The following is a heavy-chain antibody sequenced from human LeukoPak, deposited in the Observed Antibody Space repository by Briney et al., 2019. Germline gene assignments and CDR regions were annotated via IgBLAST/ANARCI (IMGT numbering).Heavy chain of an antibody. CDR1: GYTFTGYY. Sequence: ASVKVSCKASGYTFTGYYIHWVRQAPGQGLEWMGRINPNNGGTNYAQKFQGRVTMTRDMSMSTAYMELSRLRSDDTAVYYCAGEDNSSGYRPFDIWGQGTTVTVSS. V-gene: IGHV1-2*06. J-gene: IGHJ3*02. CDR3: AGEDNSSGYRPFDI. D-gene: IGHD3-22*01. CDR2: INPNNGGT.